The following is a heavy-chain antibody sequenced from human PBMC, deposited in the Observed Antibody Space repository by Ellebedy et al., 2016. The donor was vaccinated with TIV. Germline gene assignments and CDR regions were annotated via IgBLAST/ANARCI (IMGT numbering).Heavy chain of an antibody. V-gene: IGHV1-18*04. Sequence: ASVKVSCKASGYTFTKYGISWVRQAPGQGLEWMGWISGYNGDTNYAQKFQGRVTMTIDTSTGTVYMELRSLSFDDTAVYYCTRGFYEKFDPWGQGTLVTVS. CDR3: TRGFYEKFDP. J-gene: IGHJ5*02. CDR1: GYTFTKYG. D-gene: IGHD5/OR15-5a*01. CDR2: ISGYNGDT.